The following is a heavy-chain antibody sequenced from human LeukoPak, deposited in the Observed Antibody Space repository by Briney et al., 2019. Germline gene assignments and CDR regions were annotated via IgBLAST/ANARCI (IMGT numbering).Heavy chain of an antibody. CDR3: AKDRGTSLCDAFDI. CDR2: ISGSGGST. V-gene: IGHV3-23*01. Sequence: PWGSLRLSCAASGLTFSTYGMSWVRQAPGKGLEWVSVISGSGGSTYYADSVKGRFTISRDNSKNTLYLQMNSLRAEDTAIYYCAKDRGTSLCDAFDIWGQGTMVTVSS. CDR1: GLTFSTYG. D-gene: IGHD6-25*01. J-gene: IGHJ3*02.